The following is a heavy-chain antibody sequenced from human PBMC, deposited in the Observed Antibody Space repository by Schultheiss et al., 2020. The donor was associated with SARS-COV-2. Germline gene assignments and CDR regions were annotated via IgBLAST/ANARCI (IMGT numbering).Heavy chain of an antibody. D-gene: IGHD2-2*02. V-gene: IGHV4-59*08. CDR3: ARHLGYCSSTSCYTGSGYYYYMDV. J-gene: IGHJ6*03. CDR2: IYYSGST. Sequence: SETLSLTCTVSGGSISSYYWSWIRQPPGKGLEWIGYIYYSGSTNYNPSLKSRVTISVDTSMNQFSLKLSSVTAADTAVYYCARHLGYCSSTSCYTGSGYYYYMDVWGKGTTVTVSS. CDR1: GGSISSYY.